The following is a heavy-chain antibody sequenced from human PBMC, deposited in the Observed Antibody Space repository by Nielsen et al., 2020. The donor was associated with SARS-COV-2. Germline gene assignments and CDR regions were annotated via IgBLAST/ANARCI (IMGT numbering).Heavy chain of an antibody. D-gene: IGHD6-13*01. J-gene: IGHJ4*02. CDR1: GGSMSNRNL. CDR2: IYHTGNT. V-gene: IGHV4-4*01. Sequence: GSLRLSCVVSGGSMSNRNLWSWVRQPPGKGLEWIGDIYHTGNTHYNPSLKGRVTISLDKSNNQFSLSLNSVTAADTAVYFCARAASKRYSSSWFFDYWGQGTLVTVSS. CDR3: ARAASKRYSSSWFFDY.